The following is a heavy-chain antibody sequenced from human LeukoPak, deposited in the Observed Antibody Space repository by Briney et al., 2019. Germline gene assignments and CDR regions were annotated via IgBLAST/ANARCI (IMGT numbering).Heavy chain of an antibody. CDR2: IYYSGNT. CDR3: ARDQNKYDSSGYYYYQYGMDV. J-gene: IGHJ6*02. Sequence: PSETLSLTCTVSGGSISSGDYYWTWIRLPPGKGLEWIGYIYYSGNTHYNPSLKSRVSISVDTAKNQFSLNLSSVTAADTAVYYCARDQNKYDSSGYYYYQYGMDVWGQGTTVTVSS. D-gene: IGHD3-22*01. CDR1: GGSISSGDYY. V-gene: IGHV4-30-4*01.